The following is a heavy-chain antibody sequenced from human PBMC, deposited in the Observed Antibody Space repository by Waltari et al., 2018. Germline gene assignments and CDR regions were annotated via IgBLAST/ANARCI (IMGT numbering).Heavy chain of an antibody. D-gene: IGHD3-22*01. Sequence: QVQLQQWGAGLLKPSETLSLTCAVYGGSFSGYYWSWIRQPPGKGLEWIGEINHSGSTNYNPSLKSRVTISVDTSKNQFSLKLSSVTAADTAVYYCASRDSSGYYYATPTWYFDLWAVAPWSLSPQ. V-gene: IGHV4-34*01. J-gene: IGHJ2*01. CDR3: ASRDSSGYYYATPTWYFDL. CDR1: GGSFSGYY. CDR2: INHSGST.